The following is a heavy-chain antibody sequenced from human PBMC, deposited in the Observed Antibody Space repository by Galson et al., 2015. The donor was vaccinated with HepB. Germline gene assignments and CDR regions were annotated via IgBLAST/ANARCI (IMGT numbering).Heavy chain of an antibody. J-gene: IGHJ5*02. CDR2: INSDGSIT. CDR1: GFTFSSYW. CDR3: ARVWSYCSSTSCFNWFDP. D-gene: IGHD2-2*01. V-gene: IGHV3-74*01. Sequence: SLRLSCAASGFTFSSYWMHWVRQAPGKGLVWVSRINSDGSITSYADSVKGRFTISRDNGKNTLYLQMNSLRAEDTAVYYCARVWSYCSSTSCFNWFDPWGQGTLVTVSS.